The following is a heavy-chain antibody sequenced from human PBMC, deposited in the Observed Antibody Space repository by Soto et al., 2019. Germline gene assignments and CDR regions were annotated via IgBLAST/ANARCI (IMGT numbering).Heavy chain of an antibody. D-gene: IGHD2-15*01. J-gene: IGHJ4*02. V-gene: IGHV3-23*01. Sequence: GGSLRLSCAASGFTFSSYAMSWVRQAPGKGLEWVSAISGSGGSTYYADSVKGRFTISRDNSKNTLYLQMNSLRAEDTAVYYSAKDLVFSGGSCYAEGVGHSYDYWGRGTLDTVS. CDR3: AKDLVFSGGSCYAEGVGHSYDY. CDR2: ISGSGGST. CDR1: GFTFSSYA.